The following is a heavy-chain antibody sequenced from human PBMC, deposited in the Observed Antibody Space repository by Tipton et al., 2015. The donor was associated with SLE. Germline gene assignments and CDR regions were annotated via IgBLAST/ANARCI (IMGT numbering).Heavy chain of an antibody. J-gene: IGHJ4*02. Sequence: SLRLSCAASGFTFSNAWMSWVRQAPGKGLEWVGRIKSKTDGGTTDYAAPVKGRFTISRDDSKNTLYLQMNSLKTEDTAVYHCTTDRAPGLFDYWGQGTLVTVS. V-gene: IGHV3-15*01. CDR1: GFTFSNAW. CDR2: IKSKTDGGTT. CDR3: TTDRAPGLFDY.